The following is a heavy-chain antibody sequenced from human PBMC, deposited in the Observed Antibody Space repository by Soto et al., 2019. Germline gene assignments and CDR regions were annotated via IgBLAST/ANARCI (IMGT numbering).Heavy chain of an antibody. V-gene: IGHV3-23*01. CDR2: IDGSGGIT. J-gene: IGHJ5*02. CDR3: VKNSGWFNT. CDR1: GFTFGATD. D-gene: IGHD3-10*01. Sequence: GGSLRLSCAASGFTFGATDMSWVRQAPGEGLEWVSTIDGSGGITYYADSVKGRFTISRDNSRNTVYLQMNSLRGDDTALYYCVKNSGWFNTWGQGALVTVSS.